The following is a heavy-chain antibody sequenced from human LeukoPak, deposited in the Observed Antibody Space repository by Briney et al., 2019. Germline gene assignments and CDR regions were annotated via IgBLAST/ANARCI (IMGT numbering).Heavy chain of an antibody. CDR2: INSDGSTT. J-gene: IGHJ4*02. Sequence: GGSLRLSCAASGFTFSSYWMHWVRQAPGKGLVWVSRINSDGSTTTYADSVKGRFTISRDNSKNTLYLQMNSLRAEDTAVYYCARGPSGYHNTGGLGTLVTVSS. V-gene: IGHV3-74*01. D-gene: IGHD5-12*01. CDR1: GFTFSSYW. CDR3: ARGPSGYHNT.